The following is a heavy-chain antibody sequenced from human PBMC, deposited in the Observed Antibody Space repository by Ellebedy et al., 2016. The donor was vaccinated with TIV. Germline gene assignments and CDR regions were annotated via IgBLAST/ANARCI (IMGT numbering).Heavy chain of an antibody. CDR1: GFTFSSHA. Sequence: GESLKISXAASGFTFSSHAMNWVRQAPGKGLEWVSGVSGSGDNTYYADSVKGRFTISRDNAKSSLYLQMNSLRLEDTALYYCSSHVDTSMTHWGQGTLVTVSS. CDR3: SSHVDTSMTH. CDR2: VSGSGDNT. V-gene: IGHV3-23*01. D-gene: IGHD5-18*01. J-gene: IGHJ4*02.